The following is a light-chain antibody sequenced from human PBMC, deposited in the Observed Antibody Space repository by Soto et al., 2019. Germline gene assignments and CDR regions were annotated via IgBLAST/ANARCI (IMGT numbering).Light chain of an antibody. CDR2: DAS. V-gene: IGKV1-5*01. J-gene: IGKJ4*01. CDR1: QSITTF. CDR3: QQYSTYPLT. Sequence: DIQMTQSPSTLSASIGDRVTITCRASQSITTFLAWYQQKPGKAPQILIYDASKLEPGVPSRLSGGGSGTEFTLTISSXQPDDFATYYCQQYSTYPLTFGGGTKVDTK.